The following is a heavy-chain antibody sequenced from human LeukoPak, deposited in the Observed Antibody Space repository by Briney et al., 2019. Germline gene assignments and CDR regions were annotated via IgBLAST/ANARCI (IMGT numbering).Heavy chain of an antibody. CDR2: INTNTGNP. Sequence: ASVKVSCKASGYTFTSYAMNWGGQAPGQGLGWMGWINTNTGNPPSAQGFRGPFALSLDTSVRTAYLHISTLKAEDTRLYYSVRDLVIFLYGSRGSWGPRNLVTVSP. V-gene: IGHV7-4-1*02. CDR1: GYTFTSYA. J-gene: IGHJ5*02. CDR3: VRDLVIFLYGSRGS. D-gene: IGHD3-10*01.